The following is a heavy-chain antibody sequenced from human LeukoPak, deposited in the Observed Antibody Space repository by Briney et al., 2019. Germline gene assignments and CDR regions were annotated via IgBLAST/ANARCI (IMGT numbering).Heavy chain of an antibody. Sequence: ASVKVSCKASGYTFTSYGISWVRQAPGQGLEWMGWISAYNGSTNYAQKLQGRVTMTTDTSTSTAYMELRSLRSDDTAVYYCARVSAMIVVVHFDYWAREPWSPSPQ. CDR2: ISAYNGST. CDR3: ARVSAMIVVVHFDY. CDR1: GYTFTSYG. J-gene: IGHJ4*02. V-gene: IGHV1-18*01. D-gene: IGHD3-22*01.